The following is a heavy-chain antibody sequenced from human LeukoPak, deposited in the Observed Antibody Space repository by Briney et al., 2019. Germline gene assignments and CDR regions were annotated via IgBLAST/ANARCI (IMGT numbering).Heavy chain of an antibody. D-gene: IGHD2-2*01. J-gene: IGHJ6*02. CDR1: GFTFSSYG. CDR3: AKDLEVVVVPPRYYYYYGMDV. V-gene: IGHV3-30*18. CDR2: ISYDGRNN. Sequence: GGSLRLSCAASGFTFSSYGMYWVRQAPGKGLEWVAVISYDGRNNYYADPAKGRLTISRDNSKNTLYLQMNSLRAEDTAVYYCAKDLEVVVVPPRYYYYYGMDVWGQGTTVTVSS.